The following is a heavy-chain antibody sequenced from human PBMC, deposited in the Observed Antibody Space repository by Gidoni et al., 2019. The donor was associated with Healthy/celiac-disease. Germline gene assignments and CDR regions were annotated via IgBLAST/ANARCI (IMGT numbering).Heavy chain of an antibody. CDR2: IIPIFGTA. J-gene: IGHJ6*03. D-gene: IGHD6-19*01. CDR1: GGTFSSYA. CDR3: ARVKQWLVPPYYYYMDV. Sequence: QVQLVQSGAEVKKPGSSVKVSCKASGGTFSSYAISWVRQAPGQGLEWMGGIIPIFGTANYAQKFQGRVTITADKSTSTAYMELSSLRSEDTAVYYCARVKQWLVPPYYYYMDVWGKGTTVTVSS. V-gene: IGHV1-69*06.